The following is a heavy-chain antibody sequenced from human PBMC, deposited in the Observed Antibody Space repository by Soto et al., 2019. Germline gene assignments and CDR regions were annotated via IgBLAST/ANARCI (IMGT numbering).Heavy chain of an antibody. D-gene: IGHD2-2*01. V-gene: IGHV4-39*07. J-gene: IGHJ6*02. CDR1: GGSISISSYY. CDR3: ARVVGGYYYGMDV. Sequence: LSLTCTVSGGSISISSYYWGCIRQPPGKGLEWIGSIYYSGSTYYNPSLKSRVTISVDKSKNQFSLKLSSVTAADTAVYYCARVVGGYYYGMDVWAQGTTVTVSS. CDR2: IYYSGST.